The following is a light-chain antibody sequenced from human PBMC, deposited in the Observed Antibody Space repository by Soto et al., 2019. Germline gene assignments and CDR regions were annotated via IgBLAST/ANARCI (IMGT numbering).Light chain of an antibody. J-gene: IGKJ4*02. V-gene: IGKV1-5*03. CDR3: QQYNNCSLT. CDR2: KAS. CDR1: QTVSSW. Sequence: DIQMTQSPATLSGSVGDRVTITCRASQTVSSWLAWYQQKPGKAPRLLIYKASTIKSGIPSRFSGSGSGTEFTLTISSLQSEDFAAYYCQQYNNCSLTFGRGTKVDI.